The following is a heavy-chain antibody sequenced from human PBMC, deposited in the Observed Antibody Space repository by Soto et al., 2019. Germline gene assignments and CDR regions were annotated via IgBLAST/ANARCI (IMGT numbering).Heavy chain of an antibody. J-gene: IGHJ5*02. CDR1: GFTFSSYG. CDR3: AKGQLDP. Sequence: QVQLVESGGGVVQPGRSLRLSCAASGFTFSSYGMHWVRQAPGKGLEWVAVISYDGSNKYYADSVKGRFTISRDNSKNTLYLQMNSLRAEDTAVYYCAKGQLDPWGQGTLVTVSS. CDR2: ISYDGSNK. D-gene: IGHD6-13*01. V-gene: IGHV3-30*18.